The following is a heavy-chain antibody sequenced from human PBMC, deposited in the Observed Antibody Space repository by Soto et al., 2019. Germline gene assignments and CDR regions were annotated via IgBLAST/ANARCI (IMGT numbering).Heavy chain of an antibody. D-gene: IGHD6-6*01. J-gene: IGHJ4*02. V-gene: IGHV1-69*01. Sequence: QVQLVQSGAEVKKPGSSVKVSCKASGGIFSSYAISWLRQAPGQGLEWMGAVIPILGQAYYAQDLQDRVSITEDESTRTTYRELSSLRSEDTAVYFCARVGGIGAPPGTDYWGQGTLVTVSS. CDR2: VIPILGQA. CDR1: GGIFSSYA. CDR3: ARVGGIGAPPGTDY.